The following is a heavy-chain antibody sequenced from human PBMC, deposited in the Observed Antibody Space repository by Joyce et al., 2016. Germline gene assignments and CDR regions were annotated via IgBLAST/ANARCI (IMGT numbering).Heavy chain of an antibody. Sequence: EVQLVESGGGLVQPGGSLRLSCAGSGFTFSNYDMNWVRQAPGQGLEWVSYISRSSNTIDYAGSVKGRFTISRDNAKTALYLQMNSLRSEDTAVYYCARDDPPYGMDVWGQGTTVTVSS. CDR1: GFTFSNYD. CDR3: ARDDPPYGMDV. J-gene: IGHJ6*02. CDR2: ISRSSNTI. V-gene: IGHV3-48*01.